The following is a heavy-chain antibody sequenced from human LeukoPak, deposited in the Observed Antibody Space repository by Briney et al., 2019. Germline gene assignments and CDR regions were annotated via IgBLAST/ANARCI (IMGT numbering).Heavy chain of an antibody. CDR3: ARDRGYTQDY. CDR1: GFTLSTYA. V-gene: IGHV3-30-3*01. CDR2: ISYDGTDA. D-gene: IGHD5-12*01. J-gene: IGHJ4*02. Sequence: GGSLRLSCAASGFTLSTYAMHWVRQAPGKGLEWVAVISYDGTDAYYADSVKGRFTISRDNAKNTLYLQMNSLRAEDTAVYYCARDRGYTQDYWGQGTLVSVSS.